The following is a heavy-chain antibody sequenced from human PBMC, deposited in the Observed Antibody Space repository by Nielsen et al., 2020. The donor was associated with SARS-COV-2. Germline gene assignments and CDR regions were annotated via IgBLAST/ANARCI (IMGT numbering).Heavy chain of an antibody. V-gene: IGHV3-66*01. D-gene: IGHD7-27*01. J-gene: IGHJ6*02. CDR1: GFTVSSNY. CDR2: IYSDGSA. CDR3: ARDNWGRMDV. Sequence: GGSLRLSCAASGFTVSSNYMSWVRKAAGKGLEWVSVIYSDGSASYADSVKGRFTISRDNFKNMLFLQMNSLRAEDTAVYYCARDNWGRMDVWGQGTTVTVSS.